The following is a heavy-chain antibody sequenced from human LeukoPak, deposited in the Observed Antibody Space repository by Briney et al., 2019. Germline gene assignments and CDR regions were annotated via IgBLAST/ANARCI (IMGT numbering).Heavy chain of an antibody. Sequence: SETLSLTCTVSGGSISSGSYYWSWIRQPAGKGLEWIGRIYTSGSTNYNPSLKSRATISVDTSKNQFSLKLSSVTAADTAVYYCARGCSSTSCYAGSNMDVWGKGTTVTISS. CDR2: IYTSGST. V-gene: IGHV4-61*02. CDR1: GGSISSGSYY. J-gene: IGHJ6*03. CDR3: ARGCSSTSCYAGSNMDV. D-gene: IGHD2-2*01.